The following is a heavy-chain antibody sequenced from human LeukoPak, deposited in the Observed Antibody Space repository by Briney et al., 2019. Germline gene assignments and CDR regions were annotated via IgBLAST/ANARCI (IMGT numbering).Heavy chain of an antibody. J-gene: IGHJ6*04. Sequence: GGSLRLSCAASGFPFSSYEMNWVRQAPGKGLEWVSYISSSGSTIYYADSVKGRFTISRDNAKNSLYLQMNSLRAEDTAVYYCAELGITMIGGVWGKGTPVTISS. CDR3: AELGITMIGGV. CDR1: GFPFSSYE. CDR2: ISSSGSTI. V-gene: IGHV3-48*03. D-gene: IGHD3-10*02.